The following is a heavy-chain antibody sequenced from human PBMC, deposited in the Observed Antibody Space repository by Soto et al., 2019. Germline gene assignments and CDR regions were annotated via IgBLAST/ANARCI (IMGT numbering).Heavy chain of an antibody. CDR2: ISGSGDNT. CDR3: AKGYYSGYDLAYFDY. V-gene: IGHV3-23*01. D-gene: IGHD5-12*01. CDR1: GFSFDDYA. Sequence: EVQLLESGGGLVQPGGSLRLSCAASGFSFDDYAMTWVRQAAGKGLEWVSAISGSGDNTYYGDSVKGRFTISRDNSKNTLYLQLNSLRAEDTAVYYCAKGYYSGYDLAYFDYWGQGTLVTVSS. J-gene: IGHJ4*02.